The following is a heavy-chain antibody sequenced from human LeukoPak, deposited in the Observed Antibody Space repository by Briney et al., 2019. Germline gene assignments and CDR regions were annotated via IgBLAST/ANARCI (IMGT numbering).Heavy chain of an antibody. V-gene: IGHV4-59*12. CDR1: GGSISSYY. Sequence: PSETLSLTCTVSGGSISSYYWCWVRQPPGKGLEWIGYIYYSGSTYYNPSLKSRVTISVDTSKNQFSLKLSSVTAADTAVYYCAGDYGSGSYRVDYWGQGTLVTVSS. CDR2: IYYSGST. CDR3: AGDYGSGSYRVDY. J-gene: IGHJ4*02. D-gene: IGHD3-10*01.